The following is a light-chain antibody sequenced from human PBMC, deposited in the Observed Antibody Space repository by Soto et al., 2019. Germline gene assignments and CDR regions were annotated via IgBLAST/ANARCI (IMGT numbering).Light chain of an antibody. V-gene: IGKV3D-15*01. Sequence: EIVLTHSPATLSVSPVETSSLSCRASQSAGNFLAWYQQKPGQAPRLLIYYISTRATGIPARFSGSGSGTEFTLTINSLQSEDSAVYYCQQHNQWPITFGQGTRLEIK. CDR1: QSAGNF. CDR3: QQHNQWPIT. J-gene: IGKJ5*01. CDR2: YIS.